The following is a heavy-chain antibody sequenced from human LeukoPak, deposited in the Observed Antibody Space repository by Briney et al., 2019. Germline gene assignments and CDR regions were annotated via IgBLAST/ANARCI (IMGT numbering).Heavy chain of an antibody. CDR3: ARQGGDSSGYFDY. Sequence: GGSLRLSCAASGFTFSSYWMSWVRQAPGKGLEWVANIKQDGSEKYYVDSVKGRFTIYRDNAKNSLYLQMNSLRAEDTAVYYCARQGGDSSGYFDYWGQGTLVTVSS. J-gene: IGHJ4*02. CDR1: GFTFSSYW. CDR2: IKQDGSEK. V-gene: IGHV3-7*01. D-gene: IGHD3-22*01.